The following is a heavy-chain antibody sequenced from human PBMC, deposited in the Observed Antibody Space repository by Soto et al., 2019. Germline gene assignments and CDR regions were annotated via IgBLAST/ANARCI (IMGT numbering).Heavy chain of an antibody. J-gene: IGHJ3*02. CDR3: ASGDYYDSSGYYPDAFDI. Sequence: ASVKVSCKASGGTFSSYAISWVRQAPGQGLEWMGGIIPIFGTANYAQKFQGRVTITADESTSTAYMELSSLRSEDTAVYYCASGDYYDSSGYYPDAFDIWGQGTMVTV. V-gene: IGHV1-69*13. D-gene: IGHD3-22*01. CDR2: IIPIFGTA. CDR1: GGTFSSYA.